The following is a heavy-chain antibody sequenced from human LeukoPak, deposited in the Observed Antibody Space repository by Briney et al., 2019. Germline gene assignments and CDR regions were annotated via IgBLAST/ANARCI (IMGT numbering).Heavy chain of an antibody. V-gene: IGHV1-69*01. CDR2: IIPIFGTA. Sequence: GSSVRVSCKASGGTFSSYAISWVRQAPGQGLEWMGGIIPIFGTANYAQKFQGRVTITADESTSTAYMELSSLRSEDTAVYYCAREEGATTPPDYWGQGTLVTVSS. D-gene: IGHD1-26*01. CDR3: AREEGATTPPDY. J-gene: IGHJ4*02. CDR1: GGTFSSYA.